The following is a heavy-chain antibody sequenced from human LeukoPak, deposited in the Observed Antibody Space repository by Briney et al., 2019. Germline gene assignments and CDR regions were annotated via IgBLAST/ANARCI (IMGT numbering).Heavy chain of an antibody. CDR1: RFIFTDAW. V-gene: IGHV3-20*04. D-gene: IGHD5-24*01. J-gene: IGHJ3*02. Sequence: GGSLRLSCAAPRFIFTDAWVSWVRQAPGKGLEWVSGIDRNGDSTGYADSVEGRFTISRDNAKNSLYLQMDSLRAEDTALYYCARDHKGGDGADAFDIWGHGTMVTVSS. CDR3: ARDHKGGDGADAFDI. CDR2: IDRNGDST.